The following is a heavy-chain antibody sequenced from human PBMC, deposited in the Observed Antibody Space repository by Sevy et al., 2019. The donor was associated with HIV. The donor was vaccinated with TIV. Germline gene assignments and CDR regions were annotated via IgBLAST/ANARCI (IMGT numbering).Heavy chain of an antibody. J-gene: IGHJ4*02. D-gene: IGHD3-22*01. CDR1: GFTFSSYS. CDR3: ARYYYDSGGYYYQRGYFDY. V-gene: IGHV3-21*01. Sequence: GGSLRLSCAASGFTFSSYSMNWVRQAPGKGLEWVSSISSSSSYIYYADSVKGRFTISRDNAKNSLYLQMNSLRAEDTAVYYCARYYYDSGGYYYQRGYFDYWGQGTLVTVSS. CDR2: ISSSSSYI.